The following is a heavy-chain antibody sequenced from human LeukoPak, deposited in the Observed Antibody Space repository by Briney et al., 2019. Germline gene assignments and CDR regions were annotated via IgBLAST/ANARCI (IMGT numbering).Heavy chain of an antibody. Sequence: GRSLRLSCAASGFNFSSYWMRWVRQAPGKGLEWMDNTKQDGSKKYNVDSVKGRFTISRDNAKNSLYLQMNSLRAEDTAVYYCARVTAYYDSSDDYEGTGAFDIWGQGTMVTVSS. D-gene: IGHD3-22*01. J-gene: IGHJ3*02. V-gene: IGHV3-7*01. CDR3: ARVTAYYDSSDDYEGTGAFDI. CDR1: GFNFSSYW. CDR2: TKQDGSKK.